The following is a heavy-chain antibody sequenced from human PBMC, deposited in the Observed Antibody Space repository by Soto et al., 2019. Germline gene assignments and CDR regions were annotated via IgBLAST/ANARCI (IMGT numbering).Heavy chain of an antibody. CDR3: ATPYYYNH. CDR2: ITGNSDHI. CDR1: GFMFSAYT. J-gene: IGHJ4*02. V-gene: IGHV3-21*01. Sequence: VGSLRLSCAASGFMFSAYTMSWVRQAPGKGLEWLSSITGNSDHIDYVDSVRGRFTVSRDNARKSLYLQMDSLGAEDTGVYYCATPYYYNHWGPGTLVTVSS.